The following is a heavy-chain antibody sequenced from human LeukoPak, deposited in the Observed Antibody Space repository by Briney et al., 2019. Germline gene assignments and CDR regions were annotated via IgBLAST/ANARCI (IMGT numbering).Heavy chain of an antibody. D-gene: IGHD1-26*01. Sequence: PGGSLRLSCAASGFTFSDYYMSWIRQAPGKGLEWVSYISSSSSYTNYADSVKGRFTISRDNAKNSLYLQMNCLRAEDTAVYYCARDNSALGPDYWGQGTLVTVSS. CDR3: ARDNSALGPDY. CDR2: ISSSSSYT. J-gene: IGHJ4*02. CDR1: GFTFSDYY. V-gene: IGHV3-11*05.